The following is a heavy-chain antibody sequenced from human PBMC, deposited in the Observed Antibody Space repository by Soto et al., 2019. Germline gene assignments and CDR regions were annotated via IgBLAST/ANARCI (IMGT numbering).Heavy chain of an antibody. D-gene: IGHD5-12*01. V-gene: IGHV3-21*01. Sequence: PGGSLRLSCAASGFTFSSYSMNWVRQAPGKGLEWVSSISSSSSYIYYADSVKGRFTISRDNAKNSLYLQMNSLGAEDTAVCYCARDMAVDGYNYDYYYGMDVWGQGTTVTVSS. CDR2: ISSSSSYI. CDR3: ARDMAVDGYNYDYYYGMDV. J-gene: IGHJ6*02. CDR1: GFTFSSYS.